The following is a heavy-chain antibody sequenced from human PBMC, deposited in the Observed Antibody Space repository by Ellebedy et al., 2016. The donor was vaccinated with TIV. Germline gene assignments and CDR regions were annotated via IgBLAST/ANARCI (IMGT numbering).Heavy chain of an antibody. D-gene: IGHD6-19*01. V-gene: IGHV2-26*01. J-gene: IGHJ4*02. Sequence: SGPTLVKPTQTLTLTYTFSGFSLSTSGVTVGWIRQPPGKALEWLAHLFSNDEKSYTPSLKSRPTVSKDTPKSQVVLIMTDMDPVDTGTYFCARVLSSGIPRLDQWGQGTLVTVSS. CDR1: GFSLSTSGVT. CDR2: LFSNDEK. CDR3: ARVLSSGIPRLDQ.